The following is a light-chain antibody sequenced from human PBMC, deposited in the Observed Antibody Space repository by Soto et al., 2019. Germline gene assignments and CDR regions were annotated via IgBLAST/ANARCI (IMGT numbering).Light chain of an antibody. J-gene: IGLJ2*01. CDR2: EVN. CDR3: CSYTDLDSVL. Sequence: QSALAQPASVSGSPGQSITISCSGTSSDVGKYDPVSWYQQHPGKAPKFIIYEVNKRPSGISDRFSGSKSGNTASLTISGLQAEDEAHYYCCSYTDLDSVLFGGGTKLTVL. CDR1: SSDVGKYDP. V-gene: IGLV2-23*02.